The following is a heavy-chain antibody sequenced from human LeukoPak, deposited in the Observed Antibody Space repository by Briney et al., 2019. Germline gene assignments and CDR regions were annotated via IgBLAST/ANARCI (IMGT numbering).Heavy chain of an antibody. Sequence: PSETLSLTCTVSGGSISSYYWSWIRQPPGKGLEWIGEINHSGSTNYNPSLKSRVTISVDTSKNQFSLKLSSVTAADTAVYYCARRDYYGSGSSKAPRDWFDPWGQGTLVTVSS. CDR3: ARRDYYGSGSSKAPRDWFDP. CDR1: GGSISSYY. CDR2: INHSGST. J-gene: IGHJ5*02. V-gene: IGHV4-34*01. D-gene: IGHD3-10*01.